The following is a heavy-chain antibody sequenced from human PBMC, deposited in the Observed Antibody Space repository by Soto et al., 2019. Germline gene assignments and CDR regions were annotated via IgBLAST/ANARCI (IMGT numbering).Heavy chain of an antibody. CDR3: ARIPDVLLRFYYFDY. CDR2: IFSNDEK. V-gene: IGHV2-26*01. CDR1: GFSLSNARMG. J-gene: IGHJ4*02. Sequence: GSGPTLVNPTATLTLTCTVSGFSLSNARMGVSWIRQPPGKALEWLAHIFSNDEKSYSTSLKSRLTISKDTSKSQVVLTMTNMDPVDTATYYCARIPDVLLRFYYFDYWGQGTLVTVSS. D-gene: IGHD3-10*01.